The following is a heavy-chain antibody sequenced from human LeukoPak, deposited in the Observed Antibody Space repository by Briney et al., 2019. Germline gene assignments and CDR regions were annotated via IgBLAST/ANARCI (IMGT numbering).Heavy chain of an antibody. Sequence: SETLSLTCTVSGYSISSGYYWGWIRQPPGKGLEWIGRIYTSGSTNYNPSLKSRVTISVDTSKNQFSLKLSSVTAADTAVYYCAREGSGSYWVWFDPWGQGTLVTVSS. D-gene: IGHD3-10*01. CDR2: IYTSGST. J-gene: IGHJ5*02. V-gene: IGHV4-38-2*02. CDR1: GYSISSGYY. CDR3: AREGSGSYWVWFDP.